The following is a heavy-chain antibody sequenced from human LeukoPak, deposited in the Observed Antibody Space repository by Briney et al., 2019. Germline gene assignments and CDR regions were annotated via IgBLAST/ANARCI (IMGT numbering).Heavy chain of an antibody. CDR3: ARRDDSSGYYGDYFDY. V-gene: IGHV5-51*01. CDR1: GYSFSSYW. Sequence: GESLKISCKGSGYSFSSYWIGWVRQMPGKGLEWMGIIYPGDSDTRYSPSFQGQVTISADKSISTAYLQWSSLKASDTAMYYCARRDDSSGYYGDYFDYWGRGTLVTVSS. D-gene: IGHD3-22*01. CDR2: IYPGDSDT. J-gene: IGHJ4*02.